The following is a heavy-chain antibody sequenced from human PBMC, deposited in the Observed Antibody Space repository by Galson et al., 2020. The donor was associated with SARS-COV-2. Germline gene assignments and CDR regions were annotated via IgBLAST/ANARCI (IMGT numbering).Heavy chain of an antibody. Sequence: SLKISCAASGFTFSSYAMHWVRQAPGKGLEWVAVISYDGSNKYYADSVKGRFTISRDNSKNTLYLQMNSLRAEDTAVYYCAREAAMAIPNFDYWGQGTLVTVSS. V-gene: IGHV3-30*04. CDR1: GFTFSSYA. D-gene: IGHD2-2*01. J-gene: IGHJ4*02. CDR2: ISYDGSNK. CDR3: AREAAMAIPNFDY.